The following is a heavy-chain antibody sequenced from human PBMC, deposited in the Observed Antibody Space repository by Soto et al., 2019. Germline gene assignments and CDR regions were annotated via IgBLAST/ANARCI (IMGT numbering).Heavy chain of an antibody. Sequence: QVQLEQSGAEVKKPGSSVKVSCKASGGTFRTAAISWVRQATGQGLEWMGVIMPVFRTPDYAQKFQGRVTITADESTNTAYMELSGLTSDDTAVYYCARDKDRPQLAAHYYDVLDVWCQGTTLTVSS. J-gene: IGHJ6*02. CDR1: GGTFRTAA. CDR2: IMPVFRTP. D-gene: IGHD3-3*02. CDR3: ARDKDRPQLAAHYYDVLDV. V-gene: IGHV1-69*12.